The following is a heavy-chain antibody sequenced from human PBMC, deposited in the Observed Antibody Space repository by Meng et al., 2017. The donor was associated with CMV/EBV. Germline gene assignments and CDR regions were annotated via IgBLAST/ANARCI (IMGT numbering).Heavy chain of an antibody. D-gene: IGHD6-13*01. J-gene: IGHJ6*02. CDR1: GYTFTSYG. Sequence: ASVKVSCKASGYTFTSYGISWVRQAPGQGLEWMGWISAYNGNTNYAQKLQGRVTMTTDTSTSTANMELRSLRSDDTAVYYCARDKVGYSSSWYGMDVWGQGTTVTVSS. V-gene: IGHV1-18*01. CDR2: ISAYNGNT. CDR3: ARDKVGYSSSWYGMDV.